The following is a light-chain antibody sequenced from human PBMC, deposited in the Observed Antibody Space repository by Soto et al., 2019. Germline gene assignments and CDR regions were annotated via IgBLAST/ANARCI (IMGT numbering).Light chain of an antibody. J-gene: IGKJ4*01. V-gene: IGKV3-15*01. CDR3: QQYNNWPRAT. Sequence: EIVLTQSPGTLSLSPGERATLSCRASQSVSNNFLAWYQHRPGQAPRLLIYGASTRATGIPARFSGSGSGTEFNLTISSLQSEDFAIYYCQQYNNWPRATFGGGTKVDIK. CDR1: QSVSNN. CDR2: GAS.